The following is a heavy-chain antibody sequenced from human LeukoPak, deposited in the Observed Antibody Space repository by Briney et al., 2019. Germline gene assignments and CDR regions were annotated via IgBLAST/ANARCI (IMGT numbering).Heavy chain of an antibody. V-gene: IGHV3-53*01. D-gene: IGHD4-17*01. Sequence: GGSLRLSCAASGFTVSSNYMIWVRQAPGKGLEWVSVIYSGGSTYYADSVKGRFTISRDNSKNTVYLQMNSLRAEDTAVYYCARLTTVTNYLYFDYWGQGTLVTVSS. CDR1: GFTVSSNY. CDR3: ARLTTVTNYLYFDY. CDR2: IYSGGST. J-gene: IGHJ4*02.